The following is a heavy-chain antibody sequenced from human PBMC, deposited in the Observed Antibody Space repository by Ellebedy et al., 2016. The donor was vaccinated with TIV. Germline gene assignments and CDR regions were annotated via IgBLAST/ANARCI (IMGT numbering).Heavy chain of an antibody. V-gene: IGHV3-30*03. CDR3: ARDSLRLQYYYYGMDV. CDR1: GFTFSGFG. D-gene: IGHD2-15*01. J-gene: IGHJ6*02. Sequence: PGGSLRLSCSASGFTFSGFGMHRVRQAPGKGLEWVALISYDGNNKYYGDSVKGRFTISRDNSKNTLYLQMNSLRAEDTALYYCARDSLRLQYYYYGMDVWGQGTTVTVSS. CDR2: ISYDGNNK.